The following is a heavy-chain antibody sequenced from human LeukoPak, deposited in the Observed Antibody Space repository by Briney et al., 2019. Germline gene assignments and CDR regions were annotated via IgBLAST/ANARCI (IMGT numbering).Heavy chain of an antibody. CDR3: ARLRVWGIAARNYFDY. CDR1: GGSFGGYY. CDR2: INHSGST. J-gene: IGHJ4*02. Sequence: SETLSLTCAVYGGSFGGYYWSWIRQPPGKGLEWIGEINHSGSTNDNPSLKSRVTISVDTSKNQFSLKLSSVTAADTAVYYCARLRVWGIAARNYFDYWGQGTLVTVSS. V-gene: IGHV4-34*01. D-gene: IGHD6-6*01.